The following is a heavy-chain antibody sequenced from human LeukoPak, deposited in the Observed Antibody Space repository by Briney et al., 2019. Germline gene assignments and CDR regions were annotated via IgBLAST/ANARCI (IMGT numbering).Heavy chain of an antibody. CDR3: VKDLYYDNSGYYSGAFDY. Sequence: PGGSLRLSCSASGFTFKKYAMHWVRQAPGKALEYVSAINSNGGRTYYADSVKGRFTISRDNSKNTLFLQMSSLRVEDTAVYYCVKDLYYDNSGYYSGAFDYWGQGTLVTVSS. J-gene: IGHJ4*02. V-gene: IGHV3-64D*06. CDR1: GFTFKKYA. CDR2: INSNGGRT. D-gene: IGHD3-22*01.